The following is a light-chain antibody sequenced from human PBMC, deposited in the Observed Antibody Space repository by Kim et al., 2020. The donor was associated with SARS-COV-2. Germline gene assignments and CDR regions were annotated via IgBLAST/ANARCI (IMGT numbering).Light chain of an antibody. J-gene: IGLJ2*01. V-gene: IGLV2-11*01. CDR2: DVS. CDR1: SSDVGGYSY. CDR3: CSYAGSYGVV. Sequence: GRSRTISCTGTSSDVGGYSYVSWYQQHPGKAPKLMIYDVSKRPSGVPDRFSGSKSGNTASLTISGLQAEDEADYYCCSYAGSYGVVFGGGTQLTVL.